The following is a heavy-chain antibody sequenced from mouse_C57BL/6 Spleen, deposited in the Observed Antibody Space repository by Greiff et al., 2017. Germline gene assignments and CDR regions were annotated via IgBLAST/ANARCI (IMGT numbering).Heavy chain of an antibody. J-gene: IGHJ2*01. CDR1: GFTFSSYA. Sequence: EVKLVEPGGGLVKPGGSLKLSCAASGFTFSSYAMSWVRQTPEKRLEWVATISDGGSYTYYPDNVKGRFTISRDNAKNNLYLQMSHLKSEDTAMYYCAREGYYGSSRYFDYWGQGTTLTVSS. D-gene: IGHD1-1*01. CDR3: AREGYYGSSRYFDY. V-gene: IGHV5-4*01. CDR2: ISDGGSYT.